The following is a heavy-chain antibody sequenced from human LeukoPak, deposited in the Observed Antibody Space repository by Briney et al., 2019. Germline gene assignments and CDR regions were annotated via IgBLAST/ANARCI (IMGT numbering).Heavy chain of an antibody. CDR3: AKDGGYDYHYYYGMDV. J-gene: IGHJ6*02. CDR1: GFTFSSYT. CDR2: ISWDGGST. D-gene: IGHD5-12*01. Sequence: GGAMRLSCAASGFTFSSYTMHWVRQAPGKGLEWVSLISWDGGSTYYADSVKGRFTISRDNSKNSLYLQMNSLRTEDTALYYCAKDGGYDYHYYYGMDVWGQGTTVSVPS. V-gene: IGHV3-43*01.